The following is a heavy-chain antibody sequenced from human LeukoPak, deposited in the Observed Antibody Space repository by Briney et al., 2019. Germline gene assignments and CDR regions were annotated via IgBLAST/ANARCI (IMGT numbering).Heavy chain of an antibody. CDR2: IYYSGST. Sequence: KPSETLSLTCTVSGGSISSSSYYWGWIRQPPGKGLEWIGSIYYSGSTYYNPSLKSRVTISVDTSKNQFSLKLSSVTAADTAVYYCAREDYDFWSGYLNWFDPWGQGTLVTVSS. J-gene: IGHJ5*02. D-gene: IGHD3-3*01. CDR1: GGSISSSSYY. V-gene: IGHV4-39*07. CDR3: AREDYDFWSGYLNWFDP.